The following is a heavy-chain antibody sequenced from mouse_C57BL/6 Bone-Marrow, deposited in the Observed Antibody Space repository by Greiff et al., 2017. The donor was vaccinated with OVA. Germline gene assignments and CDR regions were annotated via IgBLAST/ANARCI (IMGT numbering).Heavy chain of an antibody. J-gene: IGHJ3*01. Sequence: QVQLQQSGPELVKPGASVKISCKASGYAFSSSWMNWVKQRPGKGLGWIGRIYPGDGDTNYNGKFKGKATLTADKSSSTAYMQLSSLTSEDSAVYFCARRVTGPWFAYWGQGTLVTVSA. CDR1: GYAFSSSW. CDR3: ARRVTGPWFAY. V-gene: IGHV1-82*01. CDR2: IYPGDGDT. D-gene: IGHD2-13*01.